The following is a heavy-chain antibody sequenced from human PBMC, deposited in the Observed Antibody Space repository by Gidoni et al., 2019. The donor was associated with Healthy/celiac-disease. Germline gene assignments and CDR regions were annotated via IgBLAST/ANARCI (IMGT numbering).Heavy chain of an antibody. J-gene: IGHJ3*02. Sequence: QVQLVQSGAEVKKPGASVKVSCTASGYTFTGYYMHWVRQAPGQGLEWMGWINPNSGGTNYAQKFQGRVTMTRDTSISTAYMELSRLRSDDTAVYYCARDDGGQGGSDAFDIWGQGTMVTVSS. CDR2: INPNSGGT. D-gene: IGHD4-17*01. CDR1: GYTFTGYY. V-gene: IGHV1-2*02. CDR3: ARDDGGQGGSDAFDI.